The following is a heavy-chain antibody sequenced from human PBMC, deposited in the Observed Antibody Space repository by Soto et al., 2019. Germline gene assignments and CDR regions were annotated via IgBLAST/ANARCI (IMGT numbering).Heavy chain of an antibody. CDR2: IYYSGST. CDR3: ASQGDGGDHCDY. V-gene: IGHV4-59*08. D-gene: IGHD3-16*01. Sequence: SETLSLTCTVSGGSISSYYWSWIRQPPGKGLEWIGYIYYSGSTNYNPSLKSRVTISVDTPKTQFSLKLSFVTAADPAVYYGASQGDGGDHCDYWGLGTLVTVSS. J-gene: IGHJ4*02. CDR1: GGSISSYY.